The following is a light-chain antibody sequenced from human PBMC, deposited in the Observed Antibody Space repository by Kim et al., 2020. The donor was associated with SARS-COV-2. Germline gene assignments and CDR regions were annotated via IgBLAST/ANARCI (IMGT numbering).Light chain of an antibody. CDR2: DND. Sequence: GHEVTLSCSGTSSNIEGNYVSWFQQLPGTAPRLLIFDNDKRPSGIPDRFSGSKSGTSATLDITGLQPGDEGDYYCATWDHSLSAVVFGGGTQLTVL. CDR1: SSNIEGNY. CDR3: ATWDHSLSAVV. V-gene: IGLV1-51*01. J-gene: IGLJ2*01.